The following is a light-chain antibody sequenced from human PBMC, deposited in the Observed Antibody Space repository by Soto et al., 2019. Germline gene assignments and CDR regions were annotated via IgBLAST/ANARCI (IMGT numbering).Light chain of an antibody. CDR1: QSISTW. Sequence: DIPMTQSPSTLSAPVGDRVTITCRAGQSISTWLAWNQHKPGQAPKLLIYKASIVESGVPSRFSGSGSETYFNLSINSQQPDGFATYYCQQFSSHSSTVGQGTKLEIK. CDR2: KAS. V-gene: IGKV1-5*03. CDR3: QQFSSHSST. J-gene: IGKJ2*01.